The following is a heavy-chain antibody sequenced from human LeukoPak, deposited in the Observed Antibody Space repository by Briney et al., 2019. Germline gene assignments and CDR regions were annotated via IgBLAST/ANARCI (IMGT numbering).Heavy chain of an antibody. D-gene: IGHD4-23*01. J-gene: IGHJ4*02. CDR1: GGSISSYY. CDR3: ARVGYGGDLDY. V-gene: IGHV4-4*07. Sequence: SETLSLTXTVSGGSISSYYWTWIRQPAGKGLEWIGRIYTSGSSNYNPSLKSRVTMSVDTSKNQFSLKLSSVTAADTAVYYCARVGYGGDLDYWGQGTLVTVSS. CDR2: IYTSGSS.